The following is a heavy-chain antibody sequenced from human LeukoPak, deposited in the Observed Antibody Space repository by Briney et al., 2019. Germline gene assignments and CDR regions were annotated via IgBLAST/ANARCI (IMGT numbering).Heavy chain of an antibody. D-gene: IGHD6-19*01. CDR1: GGSISSFY. V-gene: IGHV4-59*01. J-gene: IGHJ4*02. CDR3: ARSGVAVAGCHDY. Sequence: SETLSLTCTVSGGSISSFYWSWIRQSPGKGLEYIGIIYYTGRTNYNPSLKSRVTLSVDTSKNQFSLKLISLTAADTAVYYCARSGVAVAGCHDYWGQGTLVTVSS. CDR2: IYYTGRT.